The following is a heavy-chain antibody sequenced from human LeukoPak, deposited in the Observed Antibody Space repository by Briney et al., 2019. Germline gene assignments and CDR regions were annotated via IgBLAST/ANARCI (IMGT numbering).Heavy chain of an antibody. CDR3: ARALYCSSTSCYADYYYYMDV. D-gene: IGHD2-2*01. J-gene: IGHJ6*03. V-gene: IGHV1-18*01. CDR1: GYTFTSYG. Sequence: GASVKVSCKASGYTFTSYGISWVRQAPGQGLEWMGWISAYNGNTNYAQKLQGRVTMTTDTSTSTAYMELRSLRSDDTAVYYCARALYCSSTSCYADYYYYMDVWGKGTTVTVSS. CDR2: ISAYNGNT.